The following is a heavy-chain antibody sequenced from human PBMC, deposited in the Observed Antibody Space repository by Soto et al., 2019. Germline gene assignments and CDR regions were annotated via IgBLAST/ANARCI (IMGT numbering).Heavy chain of an antibody. D-gene: IGHD2-15*01. J-gene: IGHJ6*03. CDR3: ARENRAAQIYYYYYMDV. Sequence: GGSLRLSCAASGFTFSSYSMNWVRQAPGKGLEWVSYISSSSTIYYADSVKGRFTISRDNAKNSLYLQMNSLRAEDTAVYYCARENRAAQIYYYYYMDVWGKGTTVTVSS. V-gene: IGHV3-48*01. CDR2: ISSSSTI. CDR1: GFTFSSYS.